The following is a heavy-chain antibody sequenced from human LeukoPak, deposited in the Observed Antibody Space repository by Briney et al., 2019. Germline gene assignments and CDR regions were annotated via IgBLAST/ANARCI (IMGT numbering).Heavy chain of an antibody. V-gene: IGHV4-59*12. CDR3: ARGTLYSGWSYYFDY. J-gene: IGHJ4*02. D-gene: IGHD6-19*01. CDR1: GGSISSYY. CDR2: IYYTGST. Sequence: SETLSLTCTVSGGSISSYYWNWIRQPPGKGLEWIGYIYYTGSTNYNPSLKSRVTISVDTSKNQFSLKLSSVTAADTAMYYCARGTLYSGWSYYFDYWGQGSQVTVSS.